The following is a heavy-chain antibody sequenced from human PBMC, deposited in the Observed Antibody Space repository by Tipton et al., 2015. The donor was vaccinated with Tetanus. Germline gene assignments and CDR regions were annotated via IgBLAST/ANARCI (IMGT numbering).Heavy chain of an antibody. CDR3: VRDPVAGLVSLDF. Sequence: GSLRLSCAASEFSFSSYWMHWVRQVPGRGLVWVSRINSDGSSTDYADSVKGRFTISRDNAKNTLYLQMDSLRADDTAVYYCVRDPVAGLVSLDFWGQGILVAVSP. CDR1: EFSFSSYW. CDR2: INSDGSST. V-gene: IGHV3-74*01. J-gene: IGHJ4*02. D-gene: IGHD6-19*01.